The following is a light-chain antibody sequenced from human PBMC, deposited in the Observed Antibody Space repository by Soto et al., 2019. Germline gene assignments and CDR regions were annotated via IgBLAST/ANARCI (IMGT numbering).Light chain of an antibody. Sequence: QSALTQPASVSGSPGQSITISCTGTSSDVGGYNYVSWYQQHPGKAPKLMIYDVSNRPSGVSNRFSGSKSGNTASLTISGLQAEDEADYYCSSYAGNNILLFGGGTQLTVL. CDR3: SSYAGNNILL. CDR2: DVS. V-gene: IGLV2-14*01. J-gene: IGLJ7*01. CDR1: SSDVGGYNY.